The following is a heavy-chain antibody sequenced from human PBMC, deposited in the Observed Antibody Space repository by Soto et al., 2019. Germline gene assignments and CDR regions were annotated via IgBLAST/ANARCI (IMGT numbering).Heavy chain of an antibody. Sequence: GASVKVSCKASGYTFTTHNINWVRQATGQGLEWMGWMNPNSGNTGYAQKFQDRITLTRDTSITTAYMELSSLRSDDTAVYFCVRYGVAATYWGQGTLVTVSS. CDR3: VRYGVAATY. CDR1: GYTFTTHN. J-gene: IGHJ1*01. D-gene: IGHD2-21*02. CDR2: MNPNSGNT. V-gene: IGHV1-8*01.